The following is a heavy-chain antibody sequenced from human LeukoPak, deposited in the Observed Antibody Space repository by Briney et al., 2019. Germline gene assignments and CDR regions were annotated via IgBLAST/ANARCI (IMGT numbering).Heavy chain of an antibody. CDR2: INHSGST. CDR3: ARAQRVPTYYYDSSGYYRGGGAYYYYGMDV. CDR1: GGSFSGYY. J-gene: IGHJ6*02. V-gene: IGHV4-34*01. D-gene: IGHD3-22*01. Sequence: SETLSLTCAVYGGSFSGYYWSWIRQPPGKGLEWIGEINHSGSTNYNPSLKSRVTISVDTSKNQFSLKLSSVTAADTAVYYCARAQRVPTYYYDSSGYYRGGGAYYYYGMDVWGQGTTVTVSS.